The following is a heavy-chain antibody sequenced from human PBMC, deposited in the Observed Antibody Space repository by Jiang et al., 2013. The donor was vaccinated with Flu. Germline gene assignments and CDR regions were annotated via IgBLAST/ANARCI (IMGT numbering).Heavy chain of an antibody. J-gene: IGHJ5*02. D-gene: IGHD3-16*01. V-gene: IGHV1-24*01. CDR1: GYTLTELS. Sequence: SGAEVKKPGASVKVSCKVSGYTLTELSMHWVRQAPGRGLEWMGGFDPEDGETIYAQKFQGRVTMTEDTSTDTAYMELSSLRSEDTAVYYCATGQLGDYVWGSLGNWFDPGAREPWSPSPQ. CDR2: FDPEDGET. CDR3: ATGQLGDYVWGSLGNWFDP.